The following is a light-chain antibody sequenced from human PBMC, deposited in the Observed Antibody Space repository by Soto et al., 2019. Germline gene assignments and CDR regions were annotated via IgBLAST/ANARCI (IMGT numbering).Light chain of an antibody. CDR2: NNN. Sequence: QPVVTQPPSASGAPGQRVTISCSGNTSNIGSNHVNWYQQLPGTAPKLLIYNNNQRPSGVPDRFSGSKSGTSASLAISGLQSEDEADYHCATWDDSLKGVFGGGTKVTVL. CDR3: ATWDDSLKGV. CDR1: TSNIGSNH. V-gene: IGLV1-44*01. J-gene: IGLJ3*02.